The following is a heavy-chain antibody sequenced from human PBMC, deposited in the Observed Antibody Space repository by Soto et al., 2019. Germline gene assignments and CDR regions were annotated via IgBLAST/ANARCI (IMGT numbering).Heavy chain of an antibody. Sequence: GESLKISCKGSGYSFTSYWIGWVRQMPGKGLEWMGIIYPGDSDTRYSPYFQGQVTISADKSISTAYLQWSSLKASDTAMYYCARTYYDILTGYYRPYAFDIWGQGTMVTVSS. J-gene: IGHJ3*02. CDR3: ARTYYDILTGYYRPYAFDI. V-gene: IGHV5-51*01. D-gene: IGHD3-9*01. CDR1: GYSFTSYW. CDR2: IYPGDSDT.